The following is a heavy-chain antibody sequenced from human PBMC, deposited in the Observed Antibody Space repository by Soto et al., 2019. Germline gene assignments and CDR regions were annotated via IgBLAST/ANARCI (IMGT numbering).Heavy chain of an antibody. V-gene: IGHV4-59*08. D-gene: IGHD6-13*01. CDR2: IYYSGST. CDR3: ARRSSSKGSTMRWPWTTWFDP. Sequence: PSETLSLTCTVSGGFISSYYWSWIRQPPGKGLEWIGYIYYSGSTNYNPSLKSRVTISVDTSKNQFSLRLSSVTAADTAMYYCARRSSSKGSTMRWPWTTWFDPWGQGTLVTVSS. CDR1: GGFISSYY. J-gene: IGHJ5*02.